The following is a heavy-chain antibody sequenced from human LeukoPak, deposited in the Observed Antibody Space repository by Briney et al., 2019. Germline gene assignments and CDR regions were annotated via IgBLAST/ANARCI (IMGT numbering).Heavy chain of an antibody. CDR2: ISGSGGST. CDR1: GFTFSSYA. Sequence: GGSLRLSCAASGFTFSSYAMSWVRQAPGKGLEWVSAISGSGGSTYYADSVKGRFTISRDNSKNTLYLQMNSLRAEDTAVYYCARDDFAGSDFDYWGQGTLVTVSS. CDR3: ARDDFAGSDFDY. J-gene: IGHJ4*02. D-gene: IGHD3-10*01. V-gene: IGHV3-23*01.